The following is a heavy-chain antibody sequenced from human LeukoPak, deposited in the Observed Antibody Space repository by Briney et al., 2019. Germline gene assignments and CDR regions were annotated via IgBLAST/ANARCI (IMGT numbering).Heavy chain of an antibody. V-gene: IGHV1-18*01. CDR3: ARDPSGNPYFFDY. CDR1: GYSFTSYG. D-gene: IGHD3-3*01. Sequence: ASVKVSYKPSGYSFTSYGISWVRQAPGQGLEWMGWINPYNGKTSYAQKLQGRVTITTDTSTNTAYMELRSLRLDDTAVYYCARDPSGNPYFFDYWGQGTLVTVSS. CDR2: INPYNGKT. J-gene: IGHJ4*02.